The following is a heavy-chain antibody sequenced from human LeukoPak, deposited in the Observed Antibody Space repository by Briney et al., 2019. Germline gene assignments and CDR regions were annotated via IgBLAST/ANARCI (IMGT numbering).Heavy chain of an antibody. D-gene: IGHD2-2*01. V-gene: IGHV3-30*02. CDR2: IRHDGDEK. CDR1: GFAFSSYG. CDR3: AKKAVGGVVPPDY. Sequence: GSLRLSCAASGFAFSSYGLHWVRQAPGKGLEWVAYIRHDGDEKHYTDSVKGRFTISRDNSKNTLYLQMNSLRSEDTAVYYCAKKAVGGVVPPDYWGQGTLVTVSS. J-gene: IGHJ4*02.